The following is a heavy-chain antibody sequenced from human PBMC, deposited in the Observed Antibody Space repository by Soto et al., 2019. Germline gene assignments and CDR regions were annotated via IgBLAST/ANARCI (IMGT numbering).Heavy chain of an antibody. CDR2: IYTSGST. CDR1: GGSISSYY. D-gene: IGHD6-19*01. V-gene: IGHV4-4*07. J-gene: IGHJ2*01. CDR3: ARELIPIAVAGRGYFDL. Sequence: SETLSLTCTVSGGSISSYYWSWIRQPAGKGLEWIGRIYTSGSTNYNPSLKSRVTMSVDTSKNQFSLKLSSVTAADTAVYYCARELIPIAVAGRGYFDLWGRGTLVTVSS.